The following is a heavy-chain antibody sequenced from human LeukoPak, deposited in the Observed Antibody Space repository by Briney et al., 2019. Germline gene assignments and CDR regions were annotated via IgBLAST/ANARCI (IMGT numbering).Heavy chain of an antibody. CDR2: ISGSGGST. Sequence: TGGSLRLSCAASGFTFSSYAMSWVRQAPGKGLEWVSAISGSGGSTCYADSVKGRFTISRDNSKNTLYLQMNSLRAEDTAVYYCARYDGGSGPFDYWGQGTLVTVSS. CDR1: GFTFSSYA. J-gene: IGHJ4*02. D-gene: IGHD3-10*01. CDR3: ARYDGGSGPFDY. V-gene: IGHV3-23*01.